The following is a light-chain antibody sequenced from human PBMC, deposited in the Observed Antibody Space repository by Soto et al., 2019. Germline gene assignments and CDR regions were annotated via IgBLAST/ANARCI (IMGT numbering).Light chain of an antibody. V-gene: IGKV3-11*01. CDR2: DAS. J-gene: IGKJ5*01. Sequence: EIVLTQSPATLSLSPGKRATLSCRASQSVSSYLAWYQQKPGQAPRLLIYDASNRATGIPARFSGSGSGTDFTLTISSLEPEDFAVYHCQQRSKWPLTFGQGTRLEIK. CDR1: QSVSSY. CDR3: QQRSKWPLT.